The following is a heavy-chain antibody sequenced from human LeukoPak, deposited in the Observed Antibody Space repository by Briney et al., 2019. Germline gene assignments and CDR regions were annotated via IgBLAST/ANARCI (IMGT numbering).Heavy chain of an antibody. V-gene: IGHV3-15*01. CDR3: TTDARNTVRPNY. CDR1: GFTFSNAW. D-gene: IGHD4-17*01. CDR2: IKSKTDGGTT. Sequence: KPGGSLRLSCAASGFTFSNAWMSWVRQAPGKGLEWVGRIKSKTDGGTTDYAAPVKGRFTISRDDSKNTLYLQMNSLKTEDTAVYYCTTDARNTVRPNYWGQGTLVTVSS. J-gene: IGHJ4*02.